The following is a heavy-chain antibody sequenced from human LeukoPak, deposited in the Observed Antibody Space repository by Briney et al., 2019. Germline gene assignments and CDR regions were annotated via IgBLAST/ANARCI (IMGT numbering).Heavy chain of an antibody. Sequence: SETLSLTCTVSGGSISTYYWSWIRQPPGKGLEWIGYINYSGNTNYNPSLKGRVTISVDKSKNQFSLNLNSVTAADTAVYYCARAEGTVTADFDYWGQGTLVTVSS. CDR3: ARAEGTVTADFDY. CDR2: INYSGNT. J-gene: IGHJ4*02. D-gene: IGHD4-17*01. V-gene: IGHV4-59*01. CDR1: GGSISTYY.